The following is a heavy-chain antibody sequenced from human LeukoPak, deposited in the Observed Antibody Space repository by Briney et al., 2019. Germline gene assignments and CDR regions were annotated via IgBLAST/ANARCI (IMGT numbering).Heavy chain of an antibody. CDR3: ARDRPTYYYDSSGYLDY. CDR2: IYYSGST. J-gene: IGHJ4*02. CDR1: GGSISSYY. V-gene: IGHV4-59*01. Sequence: PSETLPLTCTVSGGSISSYYWSWIRQPPGKGLEWIGYIYYSGSTNYNPSLKSRVTISVDTSKNQFSLKLSSVTAADTAVYYCARDRPTYYYDSSGYLDYWGQGTLVTVSS. D-gene: IGHD3-22*01.